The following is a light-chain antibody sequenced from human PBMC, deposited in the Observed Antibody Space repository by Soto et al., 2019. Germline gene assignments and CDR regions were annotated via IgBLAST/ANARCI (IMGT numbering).Light chain of an antibody. Sequence: DIQMTQSPSTLSASVGDRVTITCRASQTISSWLAWYQQKPGKAPKLLIYRASSLESGVPSRFSGSGSGTEFTLTISRLQPDLFATYYCQQYNSPYTFGQGTKLEIK. CDR3: QQYNSPYT. J-gene: IGKJ2*01. CDR1: QTISSW. CDR2: RAS. V-gene: IGKV1-5*03.